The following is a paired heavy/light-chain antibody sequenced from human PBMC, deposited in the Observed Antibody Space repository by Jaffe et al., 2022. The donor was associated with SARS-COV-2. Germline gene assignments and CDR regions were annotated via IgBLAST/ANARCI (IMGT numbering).Light chain of an antibody. CDR3: SSYAGSNNFAV. CDR1: SSDVGGYNY. CDR2: EVS. J-gene: IGLJ1*01. Sequence: QSALTQPPSASGSPGQSVTISCTGTSSDVGGYNYVSWYQQHPGKAPKLMIYEVSKRPSGVPDRFSGSKSGNTASLTVSGLQAEDEADYYCSSYAGSNNFAVFGTGTKVTVL. V-gene: IGLV2-8*01.
Heavy chain of an antibody. Sequence: EVQLVESGGGLVQPGGSLRLSCAASGFTFSSHAMSWVRQAPGKGLEWVSAISGSGGSTYYADSVKGRFTISRDDSKSPLYLQMNSLRAEDTAVYYCARTVLTGYYPYYYYYYMDVWGKGTTVTVSS. CDR1: GFTFSSHA. CDR3: ARTVLTGYYPYYYYYYMDV. J-gene: IGHJ6*03. CDR2: ISGSGGST. D-gene: IGHD3-9*01. V-gene: IGHV3-23*04.